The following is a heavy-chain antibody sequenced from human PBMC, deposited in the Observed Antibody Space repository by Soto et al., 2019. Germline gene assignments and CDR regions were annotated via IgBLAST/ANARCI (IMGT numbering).Heavy chain of an antibody. CDR1: GGSFNNYA. V-gene: IGHV1-69*01. D-gene: IGHD3-10*01. Sequence: QVHLVPSGAEVKKPGSSVKVSCKTSGGSFNNYAVSWVRQAPGQGLASMGGIIPNFDTPNYAQKFQDRVTIITDESTSTVYMELTSLRSNDTAVYYCAVAMVREILIFESSGMHLWGQGTTVIVSS. CDR2: IIPNFDTP. J-gene: IGHJ6*02. CDR3: AVAMVREILIFESSGMHL.